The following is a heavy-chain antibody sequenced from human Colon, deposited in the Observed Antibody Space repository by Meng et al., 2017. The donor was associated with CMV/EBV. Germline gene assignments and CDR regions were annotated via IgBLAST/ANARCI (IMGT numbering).Heavy chain of an antibody. CDR1: GGSIRSNNYY. J-gene: IGHJ5*02. CDR2: IYYSGSA. V-gene: IGHV4-39*01. Sequence: SETLSLTCSVSGGSIRSNNYYWAWIRQPPGKGLEWIGNIYYSGSAYYNPSLESRVTISVDTSKNQFSLKLSSVTAADTAVYYCARQELVLVPSAMSWFDPWGQGTLVTVSS. D-gene: IGHD2-2*01. CDR3: ARQELVLVPSAMSWFDP.